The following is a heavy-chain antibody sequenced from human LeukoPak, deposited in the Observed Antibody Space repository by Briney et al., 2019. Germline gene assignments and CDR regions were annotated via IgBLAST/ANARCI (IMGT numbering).Heavy chain of an antibody. V-gene: IGHV3-21*01. CDR1: GFTFSSYS. Sequence: PGGSLRLSCAASGFTFSSYSMNWVRQAPGEGLEWVSSISSSSSYIYYADSVKGRFTISRDNAKNSLYLQMNSLRAEDTAVYYCARDPRGSGWFDYWGQGTLVTVSS. D-gene: IGHD6-19*01. CDR2: ISSSSSYI. CDR3: ARDPRGSGWFDY. J-gene: IGHJ4*02.